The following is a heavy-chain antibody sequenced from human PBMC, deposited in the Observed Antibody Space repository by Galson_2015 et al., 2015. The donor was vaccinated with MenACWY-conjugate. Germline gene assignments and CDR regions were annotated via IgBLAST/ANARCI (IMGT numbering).Heavy chain of an antibody. J-gene: IGHJ4*02. Sequence: SVMVSCKVSGYTLTELSMHWVRQAPGKGLEWMGGFDPEDGETIYAQKFQGRVTMTEDTSTDTAYMELSSLRSEDTAVYYCATGEIRGDNFDYWGQGTLVTVSS. CDR2: FDPEDGET. CDR1: GYTLTELS. D-gene: IGHD1-26*01. V-gene: IGHV1-24*01. CDR3: ATGEIRGDNFDY.